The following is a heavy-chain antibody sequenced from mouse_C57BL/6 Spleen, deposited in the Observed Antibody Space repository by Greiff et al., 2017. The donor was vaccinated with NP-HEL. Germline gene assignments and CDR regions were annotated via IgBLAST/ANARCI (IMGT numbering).Heavy chain of an antibody. V-gene: IGHV1-4*01. J-gene: IGHJ4*01. CDR3: ARWGYSYAMGY. CDR1: GYTFTSYT. Sequence: VKLMESGAELARPGASVKMSCKASGYTFTSYTMHWVKQRPGQGLEWIGYINPSSGYTKYNQKFKDKATLTADKSSSTAYMQLSSLTSEDSAVYFCARWGYSYAMGYRGQGASVTVSS. D-gene: IGHD2-3*01. CDR2: INPSSGYT.